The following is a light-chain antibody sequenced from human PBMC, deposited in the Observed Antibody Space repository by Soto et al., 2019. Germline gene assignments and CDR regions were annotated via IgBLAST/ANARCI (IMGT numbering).Light chain of an antibody. Sequence: QSVLTQPPSASGSPVQSVTISCTGSKSDIGIYDFVSWYQHHPGKAPRLIIYEVVQRPSGVPDRFSGSKSGNTASLTVSGLQAADEADYFCKSYAGSNTYVFGTGTKVTVL. CDR3: KSYAGSNTYV. CDR1: KSDIGIYDF. V-gene: IGLV2-8*01. CDR2: EVV. J-gene: IGLJ1*01.